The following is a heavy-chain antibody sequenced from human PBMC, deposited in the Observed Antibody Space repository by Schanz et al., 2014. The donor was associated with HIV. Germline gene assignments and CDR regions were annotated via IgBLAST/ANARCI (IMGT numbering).Heavy chain of an antibody. CDR3: AWHYFDF. CDR1: GFTFRHAW. Sequence: EVQLVESGGGLVQPGGSLRLSCAASGFTFRHAWMSWVRQAPGKGLEWVGLIKSKTDGETTDYAARVKGRFTVSRDDSKNTLYLQMSSLKTEDTAVYFCAWHYFDFWGQGTLVTVSP. CDR2: IKSKTDGETT. J-gene: IGHJ4*02. V-gene: IGHV3-15*01.